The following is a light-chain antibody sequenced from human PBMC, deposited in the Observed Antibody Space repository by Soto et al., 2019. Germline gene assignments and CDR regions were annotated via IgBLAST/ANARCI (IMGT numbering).Light chain of an antibody. Sequence: QSVLTQPASVSGSPGQSITISCTGTSSDVGGYNFVSWYQQHPGKAPKLMIYEVSNRPSGVSNRFSGSKSGNTASLTISGLQAEDEADYYCNSYTSSRTLVFGGGTKFTVL. CDR1: SSDVGGYNF. CDR3: NSYTSSRTLV. J-gene: IGLJ3*02. V-gene: IGLV2-14*01. CDR2: EVS.